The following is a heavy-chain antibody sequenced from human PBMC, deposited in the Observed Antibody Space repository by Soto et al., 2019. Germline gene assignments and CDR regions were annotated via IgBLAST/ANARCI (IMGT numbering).Heavy chain of an antibody. CDR3: ARGQGYYGSGSYWFDP. Sequence: QVQLVQSGAEVKKPGASVKVSCKASGYTFTSYDINWVRQATGQGLEWMGWMNPNSGNTGYAQKFQGRVTMTRSTSISTAYMELSSLRSEDTAVYYCARGQGYYGSGSYWFDPWGQGPLVTVSS. V-gene: IGHV1-8*01. J-gene: IGHJ5*02. CDR2: MNPNSGNT. D-gene: IGHD3-10*01. CDR1: GYTFTSYD.